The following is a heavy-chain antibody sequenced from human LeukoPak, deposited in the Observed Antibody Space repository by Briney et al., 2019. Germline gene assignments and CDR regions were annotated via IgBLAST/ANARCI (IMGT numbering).Heavy chain of an antibody. CDR1: GGSISSYY. CDR2: INRSGST. V-gene: IGHV4-34*01. D-gene: IGHD3-16*02. Sequence: PSETLSLTCTVSGGSISSYYWSWIRQPPGKGLEWIGEINRSGSTNYNPSLKSRVTISVDTSKNQFSLKLSSVTAADTAVYYCARRRYDYVWGSYRYYFDYWGQGTLVTVSS. J-gene: IGHJ4*02. CDR3: ARRRYDYVWGSYRYYFDY.